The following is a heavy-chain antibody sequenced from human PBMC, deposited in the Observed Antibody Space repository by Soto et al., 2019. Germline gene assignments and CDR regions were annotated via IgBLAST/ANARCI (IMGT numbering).Heavy chain of an antibody. J-gene: IGHJ4*02. Sequence: SETLSLTCAVSGGSISSYYWSWIRQPPGKGLEWIGYIYYSGSTNYNPSLKSRVTISVDTSKNQFSLKLSSVTAADTAVYYCARHYYYGSGSEGFDYWGQGTLVTVSS. V-gene: IGHV4-59*08. CDR2: IYYSGST. D-gene: IGHD3-10*01. CDR3: ARHYYYGSGSEGFDY. CDR1: GGSISSYY.